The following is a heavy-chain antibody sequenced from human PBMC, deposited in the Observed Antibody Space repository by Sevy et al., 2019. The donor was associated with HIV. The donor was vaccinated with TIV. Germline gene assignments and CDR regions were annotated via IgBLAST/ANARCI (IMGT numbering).Heavy chain of an antibody. CDR1: GFTLSNYW. CDR3: ARDLFSGSYYENY. CDR2: IKQDGSDK. V-gene: IGHV3-7*01. D-gene: IGHD1-26*01. J-gene: IGHJ4*02. Sequence: GGSLRLSCAASGFTLSNYWMSWVRQAPGKGLEWGANIKQDGSDKYHVDSVKGRFTISRDNAKNSLYLQMNSLRAEDTPAYYCARDLFSGSYYENYWGQGTLVTVSS.